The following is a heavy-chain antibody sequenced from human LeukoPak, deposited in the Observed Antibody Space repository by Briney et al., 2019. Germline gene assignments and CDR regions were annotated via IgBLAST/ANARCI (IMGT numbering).Heavy chain of an antibody. CDR3: ARHEYSGSYYGLSWFDP. CDR2: IYYSGST. V-gene: IGHV4-39*01. CDR1: GGSISSSGYY. J-gene: IGHJ5*02. Sequence: SETLSLTCTGSGGSISSSGYYWGWIRQPPGKGLEWIASIYYSGSTYYIPSLKSRVTISVDTSKNQLSLKLSSLTAADTAVYYCARHEYSGSYYGLSWFDPWGQGTLVTVSS. D-gene: IGHD1-26*01.